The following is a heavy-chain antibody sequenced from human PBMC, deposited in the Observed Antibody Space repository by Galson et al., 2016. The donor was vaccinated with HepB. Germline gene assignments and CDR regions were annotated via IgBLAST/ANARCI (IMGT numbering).Heavy chain of an antibody. J-gene: IGHJ6*02. D-gene: IGHD3-16*01. CDR2: IWYDGSNK. CDR1: GFTLSNFA. V-gene: IGHV3-33*08. CDR3: ARGSHDSFMDV. Sequence: SLRLSCAASGFTLSNFAVHWVRQAPGKGLEWVAFIWYDGSNKYYGDSVKGRFTISRDNSKNIQYLHMNSLRAEDTAVYYCARGSHDSFMDVWGQGTTVTVSS.